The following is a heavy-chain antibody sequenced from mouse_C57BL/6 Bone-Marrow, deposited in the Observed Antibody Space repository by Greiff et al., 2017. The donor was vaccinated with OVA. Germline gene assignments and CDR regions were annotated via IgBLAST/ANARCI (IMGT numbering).Heavy chain of an antibody. Sequence: QVQLQQPGAELVMPGASVKLSCKASGYTFTSYWMHWVKQRPGQGLEWIGAIDPSDSYTNYTQKFKGKSTLTVDKSSSTAYMQLSSLTSEDTAVYYCAREGFYGYHWYFDDWGTGTTVTVSS. J-gene: IGHJ1*03. CDR2: IDPSDSYT. CDR3: AREGFYGYHWYFDD. V-gene: IGHV1-69*01. CDR1: GYTFTSYW. D-gene: IGHD1-2*01.